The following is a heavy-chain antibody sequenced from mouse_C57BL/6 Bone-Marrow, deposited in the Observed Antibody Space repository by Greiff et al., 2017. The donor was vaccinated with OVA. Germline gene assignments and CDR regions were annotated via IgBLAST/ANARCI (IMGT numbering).Heavy chain of an antibody. D-gene: IGHD2-3*01. CDR3: ARYDAYDV. Sequence: VQLQQSGPELVKPGASVKISCKASGYSFTGYYMNWVKQSPEKSLEWIGEINPSTGGTTYNQKFKAKATLTVEKSSSTAYMQLKSLTSEDSAVYYCARYDAYDVWGTGTTVTVSS. CDR2: INPSTGGT. V-gene: IGHV1-42*01. CDR1: GYSFTGYY. J-gene: IGHJ1*03.